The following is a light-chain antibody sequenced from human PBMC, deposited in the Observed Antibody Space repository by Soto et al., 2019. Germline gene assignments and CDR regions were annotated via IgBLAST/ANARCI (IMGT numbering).Light chain of an antibody. Sequence: DIVMTHSPDFLVVSLGKRATINCTSSQGGLDSSNKNDYLAWYQQKPGQPPKLLIFWASTRESGVPDLFSGSGSGTDCTLTICSPQAEDVAVYCCQQDDSTPQTFGQGTNVDIK. CDR2: WAS. J-gene: IGKJ1*01. V-gene: IGKV4-1*01. CDR3: QQDDSTPQT. CDR1: QGGLDSSNKNDY.